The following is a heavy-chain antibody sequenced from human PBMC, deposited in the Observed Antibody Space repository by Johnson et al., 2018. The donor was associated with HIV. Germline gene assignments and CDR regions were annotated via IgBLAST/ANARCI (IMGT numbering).Heavy chain of an antibody. J-gene: IGHJ3*02. CDR3: ARDAARLESDAFDI. D-gene: IGHD6-6*01. V-gene: IGHV3-11*04. CDR2: ISSSGSTI. CDR1: GFTFSDYY. Sequence: QVQLVESGGGLVQPGGSPRLSCAASGFTFSDYYMSWIRQAPGKGLEWVSYISSSGSTIYYAESVKGRFTISRDNAKNSLYLQMNSLRAEDTAVYYCARDAARLESDAFDIWGQGTMVTVSS.